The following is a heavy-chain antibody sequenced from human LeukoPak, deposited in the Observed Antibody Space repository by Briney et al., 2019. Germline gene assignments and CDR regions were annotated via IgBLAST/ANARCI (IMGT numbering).Heavy chain of an antibody. Sequence: SETLSLTCTASGGSISSYYWSWIRQPPGKGLEWVAYIYYSGGTTYNPALKSRGTISVGTTKNQLSQLLSSVTAADTAVYYCARGESDSYFDYWGQGTLVTVSS. V-gene: IGHV4-59*01. CDR1: GGSISSYY. D-gene: IGHD2-21*02. J-gene: IGHJ4*02. CDR3: ARGESDSYFDY. CDR2: IYYSGGT.